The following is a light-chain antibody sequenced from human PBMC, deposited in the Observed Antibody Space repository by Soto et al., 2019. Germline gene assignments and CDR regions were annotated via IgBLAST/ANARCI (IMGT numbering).Light chain of an antibody. V-gene: IGKV1-39*01. J-gene: IGKJ4*01. CDR1: QSISSY. Sequence: EIQVTQYTSSLSASVGDRVTITCRASQSISSYLNWYQQKPGKAPKLLIYAASSLQSGVPSRFSGSGSGTDFTLTISSLQPEDFATYYCQQSYSTPLTFGGGSNADVK. CDR3: QQSYSTPLT. CDR2: AAS.